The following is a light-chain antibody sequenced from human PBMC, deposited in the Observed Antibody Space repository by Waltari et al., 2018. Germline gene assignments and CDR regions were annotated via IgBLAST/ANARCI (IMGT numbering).Light chain of an antibody. CDR2: GAS. J-gene: IGKJ1*01. Sequence: IVLTQSPGTLSLYPGERATLSCRASQSVSRALAWYQQNPGQAPRLLIYGASNRATGIPDRFSGSGSGTDFSLIISRLEPEDFAVYYCQHYVSLPVTFGQGTKVEIK. CDR1: QSVSRA. V-gene: IGKV3-20*01. CDR3: QHYVSLPVT.